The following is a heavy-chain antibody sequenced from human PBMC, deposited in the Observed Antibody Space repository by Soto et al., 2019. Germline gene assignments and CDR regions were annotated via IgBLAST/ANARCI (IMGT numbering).Heavy chain of an antibody. CDR3: TTHEMPYDYGDYDTFDI. J-gene: IGHJ3*02. CDR2: IKSKTDGGTT. Sequence: GGSLRLSCAASGFTFSNAWMSWVRQAPGKGLEWVGRIKSKTDGGTTDYAAPVKGRFTISRDDSKNTLYLQMNSLKTEDTAVYYCTTHEMPYDYGDYDTFDIWGQGTMVTVSS. D-gene: IGHD4-17*01. CDR1: GFTFSNAW. V-gene: IGHV3-15*01.